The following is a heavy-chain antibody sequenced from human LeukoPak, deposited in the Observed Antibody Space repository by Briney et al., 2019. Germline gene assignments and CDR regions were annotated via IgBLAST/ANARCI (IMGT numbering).Heavy chain of an antibody. CDR1: GFIFSSYA. Sequence: GSLRLSCAASGFIFSSYAMHWVRQAPGKGLEWVALISYDLSNKYYANSVKDRFTISRDNSNKTLYLQMNSLRAEDTAVYYCAKDPGNSGFFDYWGQGTLVTVSS. D-gene: IGHD2/OR15-2a*01. CDR3: AKDPGNSGFFDY. V-gene: IGHV3-30*18. CDR2: ISYDLSNK. J-gene: IGHJ4*02.